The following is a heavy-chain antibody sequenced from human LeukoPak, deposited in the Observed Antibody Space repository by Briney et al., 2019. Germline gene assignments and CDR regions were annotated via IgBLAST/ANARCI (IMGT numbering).Heavy chain of an antibody. CDR1: GGSFSGYY. CDR3: ARRGGILILNWFDP. J-gene: IGHJ5*02. Sequence: SETLSLTCAVYGGSFSGYYWSWIRQPPGKGPEGIGEINHSGSTNYNPSLKSRVTISVDTSKNQFSLKLSSVTAADTAVYYCARRGGILILNWFDPWGQGTLVTVSS. CDR2: INHSGST. D-gene: IGHD3-10*01. V-gene: IGHV4-34*01.